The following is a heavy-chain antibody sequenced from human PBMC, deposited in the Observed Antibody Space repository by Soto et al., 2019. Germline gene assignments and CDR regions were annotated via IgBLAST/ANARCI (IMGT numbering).Heavy chain of an antibody. CDR3: AKRGSGWTAAAGPVFDY. J-gene: IGHJ4*02. Sequence: GGSLRLSCAASGFTFSSYAMSWVRQAPGKGLEWVSAISGSGGSTYYADSVKGRFTISRDNSKNTLYLQMNSLRAEDTAVYYCAKRGSGWTAAAGPVFDYWGQGTLVTVSS. D-gene: IGHD6-13*01. CDR2: ISGSGGST. V-gene: IGHV3-23*01. CDR1: GFTFSSYA.